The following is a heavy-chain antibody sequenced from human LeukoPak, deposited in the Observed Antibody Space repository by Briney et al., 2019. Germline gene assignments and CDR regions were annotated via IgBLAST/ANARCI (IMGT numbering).Heavy chain of an antibody. CDR2: IYTSGSA. J-gene: IGHJ3*02. Sequence: KPSETLSLTCTVSGGSISSYYWSWIRQPAGKGLEWIGRIYTSGSANYNPSLKSGVTISVDTSKNQFSLKLSFVTAADTAVYYCARDFREYSSSGDAFDIWGQGTMVTVSS. D-gene: IGHD6-6*01. V-gene: IGHV4-4*07. CDR1: GGSISSYY. CDR3: ARDFREYSSSGDAFDI.